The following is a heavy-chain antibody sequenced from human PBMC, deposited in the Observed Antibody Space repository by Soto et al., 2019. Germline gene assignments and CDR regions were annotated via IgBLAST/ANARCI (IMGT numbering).Heavy chain of an antibody. CDR2: MNPNCGET. J-gene: IGHJ5*02. D-gene: IGHD2-15*01. CDR1: GYTFTDYD. V-gene: IGHV1-8*01. CDR3: ARVAVAARPRWYNWFDP. Sequence: QEQLVQSGAEAKKPGASVKVSCKTSGYTFTDYDINWVRQATGQGLEWIGWMNPNCGETGYAQKFQGRVTMTRSASLSTAYLELSSLRSEDTAVYYCARVAVAARPRWYNWFDPWGQGTLVTVSS.